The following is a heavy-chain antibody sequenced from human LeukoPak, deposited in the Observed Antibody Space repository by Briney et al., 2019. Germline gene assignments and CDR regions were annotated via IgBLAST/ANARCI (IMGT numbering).Heavy chain of an antibody. CDR2: ISGSGGST. V-gene: IGHV3-23*01. J-gene: IGHJ3*02. Sequence: GGSLRLSCAASGFTFSSYAMSWVRQAPGKGLEWVSAISGSGGSTYYADSVKGRFTISRDNSKNTLYLQMNSLRAEDTAVYYCAKGDYDYVRGGYRPNDAFDIWGQGTMVTVSS. CDR3: AKGDYDYVRGGYRPNDAFDI. CDR1: GFTFSSYA. D-gene: IGHD3-16*02.